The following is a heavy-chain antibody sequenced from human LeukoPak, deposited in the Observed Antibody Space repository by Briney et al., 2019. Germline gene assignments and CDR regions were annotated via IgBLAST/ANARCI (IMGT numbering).Heavy chain of an antibody. V-gene: IGHV3-74*01. CDR3: ARRVGGGAPYYFDY. CDR1: GFTFSSYW. D-gene: IGHD1-26*01. CDR2: INSDGSST. J-gene: IGHJ4*02. Sequence: GGSLRLSCAASGFTFSSYWMHWVRQASGKGLVWVSRINSDGSSTSYADSVKGRFTISRDNAKNTLYLQMNSLRAEDTAVYYCARRVGGGAPYYFDYWGQGTPVTVSS.